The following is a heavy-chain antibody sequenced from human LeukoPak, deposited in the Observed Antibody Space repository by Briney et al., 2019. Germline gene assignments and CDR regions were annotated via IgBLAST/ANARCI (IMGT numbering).Heavy chain of an antibody. Sequence: SETLSLTCTVSGYSISSGYYWGWIRQPPGKGLEWIGSIYHSGSTYYNPSLKSRVTISVDTSKNQFSLKLSSVTAADTAVYYCARDLFYSAYCGGDCYSADYWGQGTLVTVSS. CDR1: GYSISSGYY. V-gene: IGHV4-38-2*02. CDR2: IYHSGST. CDR3: ARDLFYSAYCGGDCYSADY. J-gene: IGHJ4*02. D-gene: IGHD2-21*02.